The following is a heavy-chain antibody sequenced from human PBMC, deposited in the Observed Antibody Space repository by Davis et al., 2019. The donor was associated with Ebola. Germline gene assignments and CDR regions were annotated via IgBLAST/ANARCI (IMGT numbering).Heavy chain of an antibody. D-gene: IGHD5-18*01. CDR2: INSDGSST. J-gene: IGHJ4*02. CDR1: GLTFSSYA. CDR3: ARDLSVYSYGIIDY. V-gene: IGHV3-74*01. Sequence: HTGGSLRLSCAASGLTFSSYAMSWVRQAPGKGLVWVSRINSDGSSTSYADSVKGRFTISRDNAKNTLYLQMNSLRAEDTAVYYCARDLSVYSYGIIDYWGQGTLVTVSS.